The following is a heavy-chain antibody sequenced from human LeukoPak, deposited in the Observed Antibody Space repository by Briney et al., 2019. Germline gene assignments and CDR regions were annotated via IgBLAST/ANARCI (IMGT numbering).Heavy chain of an antibody. Sequence: GGSLRLSCAASGFPFSSFWMSWVRQAPGKGLAWVANIKQDGSEAYLVDSVKGRFTISRDNAKSSLFLQMNSLRVEDSAVYYCARAPPRHYYDNTEYYFDYWGQGTLVTVSS. J-gene: IGHJ4*02. V-gene: IGHV3-7*01. D-gene: IGHD3-22*01. CDR1: GFPFSSFW. CDR3: ARAPPRHYYDNTEYYFDY. CDR2: IKQDGSEA.